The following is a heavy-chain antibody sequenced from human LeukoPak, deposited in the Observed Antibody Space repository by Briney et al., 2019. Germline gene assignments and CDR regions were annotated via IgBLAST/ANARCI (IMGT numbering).Heavy chain of an antibody. J-gene: IGHJ5*02. D-gene: IGHD2-2*01. CDR2: IYYSGST. V-gene: IGHV4-39*07. Sequence: SETLSLTCTVSGGSISSSTYYWGWIRQPPGKGLEWIGSIYYSGSTYYNPSLQSRVSISIDTSKNQFSLKVSSVTAADTAVHFCARGEGYCSGTTCYAKWFDPWGQGTLVTVSS. CDR3: ARGEGYCSGTTCYAKWFDP. CDR1: GGSISSSTYY.